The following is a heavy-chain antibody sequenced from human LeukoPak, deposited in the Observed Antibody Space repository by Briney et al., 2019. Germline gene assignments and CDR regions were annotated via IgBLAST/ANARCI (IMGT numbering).Heavy chain of an antibody. CDR3: SRGGWYNHDVFEN. CDR1: GYTFSAYW. Sequence: PGGSLRLSCAASGYTFSAYWMHWVRHAPGKGLVWLAHMDRDGNYIHYADSVKGRFTISRDNAKNTLFLQMNSLGVEDTAVYYCSRGGWYNHDVFENWGQGTMVTVSS. J-gene: IGHJ3*02. D-gene: IGHD6-19*01. CDR2: MDRDGNYI. V-gene: IGHV3-74*01.